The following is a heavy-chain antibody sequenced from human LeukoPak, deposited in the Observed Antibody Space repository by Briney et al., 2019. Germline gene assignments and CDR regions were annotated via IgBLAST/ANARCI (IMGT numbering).Heavy chain of an antibody. CDR3: ARAQWRRPDY. D-gene: IGHD5-12*01. V-gene: IGHV3-7*02. CDR1: EFTFSGYW. CDR2: IKQDGSET. J-gene: IGHJ4*02. Sequence: PGGSLRLSCAASEFTFSGYWMSWFRQAPGKGPEWVATIKQDGSETDYVDSVKGRFTISRDNAKNSLYLQMNSQRIEDTAVYYCARAQWRRPDYWGQGTLVTVSS.